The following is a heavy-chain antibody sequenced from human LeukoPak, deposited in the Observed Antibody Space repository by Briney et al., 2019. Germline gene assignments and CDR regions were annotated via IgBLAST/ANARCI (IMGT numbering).Heavy chain of an antibody. D-gene: IGHD3-22*01. Sequence: SVKVSCKASGGTFSSYAISWVRQAPGQGLEWMGRIIPILGIANYAQKFQGRVTITADKSTSTAYMELSSLRSEDTAVYYCARDLPPYYYDSSAPGYWGQGTLVTVSS. CDR1: GGTFSSYA. CDR3: ARDLPPYYYDSSAPGY. J-gene: IGHJ4*02. CDR2: IIPILGIA. V-gene: IGHV1-69*04.